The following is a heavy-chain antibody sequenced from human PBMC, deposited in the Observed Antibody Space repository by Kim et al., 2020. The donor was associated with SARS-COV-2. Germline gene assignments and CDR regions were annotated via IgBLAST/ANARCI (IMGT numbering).Heavy chain of an antibody. Sequence: GGSLRLSCAASGFTFSSYGMHWVRQAPGKGLEWVAVIWYDGSNKYYADSVKGRFTISRDNSKNTLYLQMNSLRAEDTAVYYCARDDRYSSGWWRAFDIWGQGTMVTVSS. V-gene: IGHV3-33*01. CDR1: GFTFSSYG. CDR3: ARDDRYSSGWWRAFDI. J-gene: IGHJ3*02. CDR2: IWYDGSNK. D-gene: IGHD6-19*01.